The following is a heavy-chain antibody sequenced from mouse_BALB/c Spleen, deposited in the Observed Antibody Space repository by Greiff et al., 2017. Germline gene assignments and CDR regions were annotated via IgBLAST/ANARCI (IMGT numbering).Heavy chain of an antibody. Sequence: VQLQESGAELAKPGASVKMSCKASGYTFTSYWMHWVKQRPGQGLEWIGYINPSTGYTEYNQKFKDKATLTADKSSSTAYMQLSSLTSEDSAVYYCARGGTDGYPFDYWGQGTTLTVSS. J-gene: IGHJ2*01. CDR1: GYTFTSYW. CDR2: INPSTGYT. D-gene: IGHD2-3*01. CDR3: ARGGTDGYPFDY. V-gene: IGHV1-7*01.